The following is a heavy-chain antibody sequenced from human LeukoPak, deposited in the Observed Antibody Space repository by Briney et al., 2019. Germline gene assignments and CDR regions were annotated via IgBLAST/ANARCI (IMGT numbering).Heavy chain of an antibody. D-gene: IGHD2-8*01. CDR2: INTNTGNP. CDR3: AREGYCTNGVCLGAFDI. V-gene: IGHV7-4-1*02. CDR1: GYTFTTYA. Sequence: ASVKVSCKASGYTFTTYAMNWVRQAPGQGLEWMGWINTNTGNPTYAQGFTGWFVFSLDTSVSTAYLRISSLKAEDTAVYYCAREGYCTNGVCLGAFDIWGQGTMVTVSS. J-gene: IGHJ3*02.